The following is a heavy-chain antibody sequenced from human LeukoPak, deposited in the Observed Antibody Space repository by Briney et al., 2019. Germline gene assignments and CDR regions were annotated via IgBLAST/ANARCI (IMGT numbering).Heavy chain of an antibody. CDR2: ISSSSSYI. CDR3: ARDLSIFGVVFDP. Sequence: PGGSLRLSCAASGFTFSDYYMSWVRQAPRKGLEWVSSISSSSSYIYYADSVKGRFTISRDNAKNSLYLQMNSLRAEDTAVYYCARDLSIFGVVFDPWGQGTLVTVSS. V-gene: IGHV3-21*01. J-gene: IGHJ5*02. D-gene: IGHD3-3*01. CDR1: GFTFSDYY.